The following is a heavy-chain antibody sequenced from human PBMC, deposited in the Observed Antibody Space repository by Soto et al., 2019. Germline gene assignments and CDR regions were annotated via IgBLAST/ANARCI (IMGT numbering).Heavy chain of an antibody. CDR3: AKEYCSGGSCYRGYYFDY. CDR2: ISGSGGST. D-gene: IGHD2-15*01. V-gene: IGHV3-23*01. J-gene: IGHJ4*02. CDR1: GFIFSSYA. Sequence: PGGSLRLSCAASGFIFSSYAMSWVRQAPGKGLEWVSAISGSGGSTYYADSVKGRFTISRDNSKNTLYLQMNSLRAEDTAVYYCAKEYCSGGSCYRGYYFDYWGQGTLVTVSS.